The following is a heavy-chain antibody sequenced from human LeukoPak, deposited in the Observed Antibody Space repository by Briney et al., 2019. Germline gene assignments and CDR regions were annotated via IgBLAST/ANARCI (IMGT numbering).Heavy chain of an antibody. V-gene: IGHV3-30*01. CDR3: ARTRTYYYDSSGYYLH. D-gene: IGHD3-22*01. CDR2: ISYDGSNK. J-gene: IGHJ4*02. CDR1: GFTFSNYA. Sequence: GRSLRLSCAASGFTFSNYAMHWVRQAPGKGLEWVAVISYDGSNKYYADSVKGRFTISRDNSKNTLYLQMNSLRAEDTAVYYCARTRTYYYDSSGYYLHWGQGTLVTVSS.